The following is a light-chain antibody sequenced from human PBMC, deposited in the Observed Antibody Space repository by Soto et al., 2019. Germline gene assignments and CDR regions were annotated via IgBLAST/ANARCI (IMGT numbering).Light chain of an antibody. CDR2: TAS. Sequence: IQLTKSASFLAASVGDRVTITCRATQGISNYLAWYQQKPGKAPNLXIHTASTLQSGVLSRFSGSGSGTECTLTISSLQPEDFATYYCQQRNSYTITFGQGTRLEIK. CDR1: QGISNY. V-gene: IGKV1-9*01. J-gene: IGKJ5*01. CDR3: QQRNSYTIT.